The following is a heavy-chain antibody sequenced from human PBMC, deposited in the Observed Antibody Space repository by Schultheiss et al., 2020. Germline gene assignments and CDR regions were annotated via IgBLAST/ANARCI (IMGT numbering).Heavy chain of an antibody. Sequence: WGSLRLSCAASGFTFSSYGMHWVRQAPGKGLEWVADIKCDGSEKYYADSVKGRFTISRDNSKNTLYLQMNSLRAEDTAVYYCAKEVLTGSAYYGMDVWGQGTTVTVSS. D-gene: IGHD3-9*01. CDR3: AKEVLTGSAYYGMDV. V-gene: IGHV3-30*02. CDR2: IKCDGSEK. J-gene: IGHJ6*02. CDR1: GFTFSSYG.